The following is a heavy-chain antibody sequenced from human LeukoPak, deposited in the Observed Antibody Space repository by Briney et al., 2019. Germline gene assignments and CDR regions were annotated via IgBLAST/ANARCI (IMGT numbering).Heavy chain of an antibody. D-gene: IGHD3-10*01. J-gene: IGHJ3*02. V-gene: IGHV4-59*01. CDR1: GSSISSYY. CDR3: ARMVRGVIEAFGI. CDR2: IYYSGTT. Sequence: SETLSLTCTVSGSSISSYYWSWIRQPPGKGLEWIAYIYYSGTTKYNASLKSRVTMSVDTSKNQFSLELSSVAAADTAVYYCARMVRGVIEAFGIWGQGTMVTVSS.